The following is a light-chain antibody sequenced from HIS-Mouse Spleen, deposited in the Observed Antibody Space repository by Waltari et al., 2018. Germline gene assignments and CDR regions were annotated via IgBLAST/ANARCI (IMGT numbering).Light chain of an antibody. J-gene: IGLJ1*01. V-gene: IGLV2-14*01. Sequence: QSTLTQPASVPGSPGPSITISSTGTISDVAGYHYVPWYQQHPGKPPKLMIYEVSNRPSGVSNRFSGSKSGNTASLTISGLQAEDEADYYCSSYTSSSTYVFGTGTKVTVL. CDR1: ISDVAGYHY. CDR3: SSYTSSSTYV. CDR2: EVS.